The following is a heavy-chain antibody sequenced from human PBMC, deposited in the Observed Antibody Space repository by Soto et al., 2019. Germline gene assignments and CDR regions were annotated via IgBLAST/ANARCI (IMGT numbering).Heavy chain of an antibody. Sequence: ASVKVSCKASGYTLTSYDINWVRQATGQGLEWMGWMNPKSGNTGYAQKFQGRVTMTRNTSISTAYMELSSLRSEDTAVYYCAREGEYSGTGLDNWGQGTLVTVSS. CDR3: AREGEYSGTGLDN. V-gene: IGHV1-8*01. J-gene: IGHJ4*02. D-gene: IGHD5-12*01. CDR2: MNPKSGNT. CDR1: GYTLTSYD.